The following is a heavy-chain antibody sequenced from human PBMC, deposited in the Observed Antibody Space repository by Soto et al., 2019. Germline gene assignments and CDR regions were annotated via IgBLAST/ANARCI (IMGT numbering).Heavy chain of an antibody. CDR2: IRRSSETM. V-gene: IGHV3-48*02. Sequence: EVQLVESGGALVQPGGSLRLSCAASGFTFRSYSMNWVRQSPGKGLEWVSYIRRSSETMRYADSVKGRFTISRDDAKNSLYLQRNSLRDEDTAVYYCATDTLSGWDLHDWGQGILVTVSS. CDR3: ATDTLSGWDLHD. J-gene: IGHJ4*02. CDR1: GFTFRSYS. D-gene: IGHD1-26*01.